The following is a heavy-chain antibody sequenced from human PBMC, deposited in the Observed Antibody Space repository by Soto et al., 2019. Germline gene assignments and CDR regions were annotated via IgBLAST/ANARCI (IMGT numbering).Heavy chain of an antibody. V-gene: IGHV5-51*01. CDR2: IYPGDSDT. J-gene: IGHJ5*02. CDR1: GYSFTSYW. CDR3: ARHPGGGSGPFLYKWFDP. D-gene: IGHD2-8*02. Sequence: GESLKISCKGSGYSFTSYWIGWVRQMPGKGLEWMGIIYPGDSDTRYSPSFQGQVTISADKSISTAYLQWSSLKASDTAMYYCARHPGGGSGPFLYKWFDPWGQGTPVTVSS.